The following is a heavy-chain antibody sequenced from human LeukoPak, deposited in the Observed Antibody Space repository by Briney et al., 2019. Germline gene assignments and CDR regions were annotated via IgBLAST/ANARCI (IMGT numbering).Heavy chain of an antibody. Sequence: PGGSLRLSCAASGFTFSSYAMHWVRQAPGKGLEWVAVISYDGSNKYYADSVKGRFTISRDNSKNTLYLQMNSLRAEDTAVYYCARVGFTDSSSFLDYWGQGTLVTVSS. CDR2: ISYDGSNK. CDR3: ARVGFTDSSSFLDY. J-gene: IGHJ4*02. D-gene: IGHD6-13*01. CDR1: GFTFSSYA. V-gene: IGHV3-30-3*01.